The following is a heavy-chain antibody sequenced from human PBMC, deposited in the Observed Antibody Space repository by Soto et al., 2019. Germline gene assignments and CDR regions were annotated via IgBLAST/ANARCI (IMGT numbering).Heavy chain of an antibody. CDR1: GGSISSSSYY. CDR3: ARSVDFVVVLVATPNWFVP. CDR2: IYYSGST. Sequence: QLQLQESGPGLVKPSETLSLTCTVSGGSISSSSYYWGWIRQPPGKGLEWIGSIYYSGSTYYNPSLKSRVTISVVASKNQLSLKLISVIAADTAVYFCARSVDFVVVLVATPNWFVPLGQGTLVTVSS. V-gene: IGHV4-39*01. J-gene: IGHJ5*02. D-gene: IGHD2-15*01.